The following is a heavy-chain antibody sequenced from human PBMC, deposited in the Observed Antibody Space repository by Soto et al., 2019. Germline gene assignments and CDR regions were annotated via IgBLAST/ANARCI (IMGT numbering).Heavy chain of an antibody. V-gene: IGHV1-18*01. D-gene: IGHD2-2*02. CDR2: ITAYNGNT. Sequence: ASVNVSCNASGYTFTSYGISRVRQAPGQGLQWMGSITAYNGNTNYAQKLQGRVTMNPYTSTSTAYMELRSLRSDDTRVYYCARDARCSSTSCYTGAIYYDYYGMDVWRQGTRV. J-gene: IGHJ6*02. CDR1: GYTFTSYG. CDR3: ARDARCSSTSCYTGAIYYDYYGMDV.